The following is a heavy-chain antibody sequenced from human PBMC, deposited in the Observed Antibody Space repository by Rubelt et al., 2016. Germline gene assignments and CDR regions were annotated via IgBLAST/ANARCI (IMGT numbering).Heavy chain of an antibody. V-gene: IGHV4-34*01. CDR2: INHSGST. CDR1: GGSFSGYY. Sequence: QVQLQQWGAGLLKPSETLSLTCAVYGGSFSGYYWSWIRQPPGKGLEWIGEINHSGSTNYNPSLKSRVTIAVDTSKNQLSLKLSSVTAADTAVYYCASRGRYYGSGSYPPRTGIVDYWGQGTLVTVSS. J-gene: IGHJ4*02. D-gene: IGHD3-10*01. CDR3: ASRGRYYGSGSYPPRTGIVDY.